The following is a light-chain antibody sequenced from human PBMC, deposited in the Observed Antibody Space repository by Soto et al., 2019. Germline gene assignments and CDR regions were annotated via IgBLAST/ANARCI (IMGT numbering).Light chain of an antibody. CDR3: QQYNNWPLT. J-gene: IGKJ4*01. Sequence: EIVMTQSPATLSVSPGERATLSSRASQSVNNNLAWYQQKPGQAPRLLISYASSRATGIPARFSGSGSGTEFTLTISSLQSEDFAVYYCQQYNNWPLTFGGGTKVEIK. V-gene: IGKV3-15*01. CDR2: YAS. CDR1: QSVNNN.